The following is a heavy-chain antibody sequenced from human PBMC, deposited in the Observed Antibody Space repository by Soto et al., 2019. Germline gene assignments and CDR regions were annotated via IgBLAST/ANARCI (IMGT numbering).Heavy chain of an antibody. CDR2: IYWDDVK. V-gene: IGHV2-5*02. CDR1: GFSLSTSGAG. Sequence: QITLKESGPTLVKPTQTLTLTCTFSGFSLSTSGAGVGWIRQPPGKALECLALIYWDDVKRYSPSLKSRITITKDSSKNQVVLTMTNMDPVDTATYYCAHKFTEQWHGVNFDYWGQGTLVTVSS. D-gene: IGHD6-19*01. CDR3: AHKFTEQWHGVNFDY. J-gene: IGHJ4*02.